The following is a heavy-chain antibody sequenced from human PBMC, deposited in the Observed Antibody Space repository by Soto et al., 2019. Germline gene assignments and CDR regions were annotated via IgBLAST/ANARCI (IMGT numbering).Heavy chain of an antibody. Sequence: SETLSLTCTVSGGSSISGDYYWSWIRKPPGEGLEWIGYFYYTGSINYSPSLKSRVTISIDASKNQFSLRLSSVTAADTAVYYCARSMFYSDGSNYSPFDYWGQGTLVTVSS. V-gene: IGHV4-61*08. CDR3: ARSMFYSDGSNYSPFDY. CDR1: GGSSISGDYY. D-gene: IGHD3-22*01. J-gene: IGHJ4*02. CDR2: FYYTGSI.